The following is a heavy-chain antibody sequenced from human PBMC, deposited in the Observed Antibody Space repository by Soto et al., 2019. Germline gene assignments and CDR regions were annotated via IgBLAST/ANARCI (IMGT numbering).Heavy chain of an antibody. D-gene: IGHD3-9*01. CDR2: ISAYNGNT. CDR3: ARDARYFDWLPTSYYYGMDV. V-gene: IGHV1-18*01. CDR1: GYTFTSYG. J-gene: IGHJ6*02. Sequence: ASVKVSCKASGYTFTSYGISWVRQAPGQGLEWMGWISAYNGNTNYAQKLQGRVTMTTDTSTSTAYMELRSLRSDDTAVYYCARDARYFDWLPTSYYYGMDVWGQGTTVTVSS.